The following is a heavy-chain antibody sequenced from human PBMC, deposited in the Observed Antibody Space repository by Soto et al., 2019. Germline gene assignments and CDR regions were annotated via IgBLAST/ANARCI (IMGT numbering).Heavy chain of an antibody. CDR1: GFTFNNYA. CDR3: AKAGGAAGTVDYFDY. D-gene: IGHD6-13*01. Sequence: GALRLSCAASGFTFNNYAINWVRQSPGKGLEWVSVISGSAGSTYYADSVKGRFTITSDNSKNTLYLQMSSLRAEDTAVYYCAKAGGAAGTVDYFDYWGQGTLVTVSS. J-gene: IGHJ4*02. V-gene: IGHV3-23*01. CDR2: ISGSAGST.